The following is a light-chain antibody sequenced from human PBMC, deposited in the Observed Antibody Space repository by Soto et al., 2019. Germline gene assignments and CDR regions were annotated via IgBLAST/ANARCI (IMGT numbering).Light chain of an antibody. CDR2: EVS. CDR3: ISYTSSSTWV. J-gene: IGLJ3*02. CDR1: SSDVGGYNY. V-gene: IGLV2-14*01. Sequence: QSALTQPASVSGSPGQSITISCTGTSSDVGGYNYVSGYQQHPGKAPKLMIYEVSNRPSGVSDRFSGSRSGNTASLTISGLKAEDESDYYCISYTSSSTWVFGGGTQLTVL.